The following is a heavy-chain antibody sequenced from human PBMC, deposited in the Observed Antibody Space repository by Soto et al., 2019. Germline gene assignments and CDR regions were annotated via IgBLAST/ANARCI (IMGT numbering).Heavy chain of an antibody. CDR2: IKQDGSEK. D-gene: IGHD6-13*01. CDR1: GFTFSSYW. J-gene: IGHJ6*02. V-gene: IGHV3-7*05. CDR3: AREDLLAPVAAAAAGSYGMDV. Sequence: GGSLRLSCAASGFTFSSYWMSWVRQAPGKGLEWVANIKQDGSEKYYVDSVKGRFTISRDNAKNSLYLQMNSLRAEDTAVYYCAREDLLAPVAAAAAGSYGMDVWGQGTTVTVSS.